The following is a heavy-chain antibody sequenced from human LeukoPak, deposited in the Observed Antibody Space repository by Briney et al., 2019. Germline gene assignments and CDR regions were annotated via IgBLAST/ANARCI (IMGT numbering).Heavy chain of an antibody. Sequence: PGGSLRLSCAASGFTFNIYGMHWVRQAPGKGLEWVSFIRYDGGSKYYADSVKGRFAISRDNSKNTLYLQMNSLRAEDTAVYYCAKGLGLYTHFDYWGQGTLVTVSP. CDR3: AKGLGLYTHFDY. D-gene: IGHD6-19*01. CDR2: IRYDGGSK. J-gene: IGHJ4*02. V-gene: IGHV3-30*02. CDR1: GFTFNIYG.